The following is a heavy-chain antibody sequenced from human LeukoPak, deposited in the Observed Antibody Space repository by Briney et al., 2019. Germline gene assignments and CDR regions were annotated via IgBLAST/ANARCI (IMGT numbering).Heavy chain of an antibody. Sequence: ASVKVSCQASGFTFTSSAVQWVRQARGRRLEWIGWIVVGSGNTNYAQMFQGRVTITRDMSTSTAYRERSSLRSEYTAVYYCAAPSRIQLDYWGQGTLVTVSS. CDR3: AAPSRIQLDY. V-gene: IGHV1-58*01. CDR2: IVVGSGNT. J-gene: IGHJ4*02. CDR1: GFTFTSSA. D-gene: IGHD5-18*01.